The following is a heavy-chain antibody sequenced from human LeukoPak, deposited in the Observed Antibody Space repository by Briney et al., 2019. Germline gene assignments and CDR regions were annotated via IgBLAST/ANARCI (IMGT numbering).Heavy chain of an antibody. CDR1: GYTFTGYY. CDR3: ARDLMVRGPMDV. Sequence: ASVKVSCKASGYTFTGYYMHWVRQAPGQGLEWMGWINPNSGGTNYAQKFQGRVTMTRDTPINTAYMELSRLRSDDTAVYYCARDLMVRGPMDVWGKGTTVTVSS. D-gene: IGHD3-10*01. V-gene: IGHV1-2*02. J-gene: IGHJ6*03. CDR2: INPNSGGT.